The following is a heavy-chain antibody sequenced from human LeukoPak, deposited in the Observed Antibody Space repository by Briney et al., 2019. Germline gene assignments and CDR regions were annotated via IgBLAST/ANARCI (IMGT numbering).Heavy chain of an antibody. CDR1: GGSLSSYY. CDR3: ALEAYCGGDCSSPFDY. CDR2: IHSSART. D-gene: IGHD2-21*02. J-gene: IGHJ4*02. Sequence: SETLSLTCTVSGGSLSSYYWSWIRQPPGKRLEWLGYIHSSARTNYNPSLKSRVTISIDTSKNQFSLRLRSVTAADTAVYYCALEAYCGGDCSSPFDYWGQGTLVTVSS. V-gene: IGHV4-59*08.